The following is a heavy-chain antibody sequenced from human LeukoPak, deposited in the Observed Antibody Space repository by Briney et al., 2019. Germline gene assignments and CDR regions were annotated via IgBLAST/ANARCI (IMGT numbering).Heavy chain of an antibody. Sequence: GGSLRLSCAASGFTFSSYWMSWVRQAPGKGLEWVANIKQDGSEKYYVDSVKGRFTFSRDNAKNSLYLQMNSLRAEDTAVYYCAGDNTYDYYYYMDVWGKGTTVTVSS. J-gene: IGHJ6*03. CDR3: AGDNTYDYYYYMDV. CDR2: IKQDGSEK. CDR1: GFTFSSYW. V-gene: IGHV3-7*01.